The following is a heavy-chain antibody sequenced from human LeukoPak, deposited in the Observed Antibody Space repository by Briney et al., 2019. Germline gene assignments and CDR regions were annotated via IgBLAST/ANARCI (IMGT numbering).Heavy chain of an antibody. V-gene: IGHV3-7*03. CDR3: AARKVRGVWFYLDY. CDR1: GFTLSTYW. J-gene: IGHJ4*02. Sequence: GGSLRLSCSASGFTLSTYWMSWVRQAPGKGLEWVANMRRDGNEIYYLDSVRGRFTISRDNAKNSLYLQMNSLRVEDTAVYFCAARKVRGVWFYLDYWGQGTLVTVSS. CDR2: MRRDGNEI. D-gene: IGHD3-10*01.